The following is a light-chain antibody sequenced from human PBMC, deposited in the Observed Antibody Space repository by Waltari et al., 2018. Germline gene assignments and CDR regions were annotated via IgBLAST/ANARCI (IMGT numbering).Light chain of an antibody. Sequence: QSVLTQPPSASGTPGQRVIISCSGSSSNIGSNFVSWYQQLPGTAPKLLIDNNTQRPSGVPDRVSASKSGTSASLAISGLQSEDEAEYYCAAWDDSLNGYVFGTGTKVTV. CDR2: NNT. J-gene: IGLJ1*01. CDR1: SSNIGSNF. V-gene: IGLV1-44*01. CDR3: AAWDDSLNGYV.